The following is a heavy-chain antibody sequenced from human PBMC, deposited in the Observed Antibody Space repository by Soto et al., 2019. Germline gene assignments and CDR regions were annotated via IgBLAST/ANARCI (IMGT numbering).Heavy chain of an antibody. CDR2: IYPGDSDV. V-gene: IGHV5-51*01. CDR1: GYDFSAYW. CDR3: ARTDYGSATFHS. Sequence: PGESLKISCKGSGYDFSAYWINWVRQMPGKGLEWMGTIYPGDSDVRYSPSFQAQVTISVDKSISIAYLQWSRLKAADTAISYCARTDYGSATFHSWGPGNLVTVSS. J-gene: IGHJ4*02. D-gene: IGHD3-10*01.